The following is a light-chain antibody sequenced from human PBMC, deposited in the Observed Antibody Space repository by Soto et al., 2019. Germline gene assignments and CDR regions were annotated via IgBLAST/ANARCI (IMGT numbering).Light chain of an antibody. J-gene: IGKJ2*01. CDR1: QSVSSN. Sequence: EIVMTQSPATLSVSPGERTTLSCRASQSVSSNLAWYQQKPGQAPRLLIYGASTRATGIPARFSGSGSGTEFTLTVSSLQSEDFADYYCQQYKNWPPYTFGEGTKLEIK. CDR3: QQYKNWPPYT. CDR2: GAS. V-gene: IGKV3-15*01.